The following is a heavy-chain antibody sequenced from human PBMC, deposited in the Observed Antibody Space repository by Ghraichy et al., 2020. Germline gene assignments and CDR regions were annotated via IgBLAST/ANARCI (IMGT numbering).Heavy chain of an antibody. CDR3: AKCEVGAILGDYYFAY. V-gene: IGHV3-23*01. D-gene: IGHD1-26*01. Sequence: GGSLRLSCAASGFTFSSYGMSWVRQAPGKGLEWVSVISGSGGSTYYADSVKGRFTISRDNSKNTLYLQMNSLRGEDTAVYSCAKCEVGAILGDYYFAYWGQGTLVTVSS. CDR1: GFTFSSYG. CDR2: ISGSGGST. J-gene: IGHJ4*02.